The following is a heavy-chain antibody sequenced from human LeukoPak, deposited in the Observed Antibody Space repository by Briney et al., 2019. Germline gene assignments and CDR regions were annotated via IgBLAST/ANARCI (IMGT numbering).Heavy chain of an antibody. J-gene: IGHJ6*02. V-gene: IGHV4-34*01. CDR3: ARYGSGSYYFGNYYYGMDV. CDR1: GGSFSGYY. Sequence: SETLSLTCAVYGGSFSGYYWSWIRQPPGKGLEWIGEINHSGSTNYNPSLKSRVTISVDTSKNQFSLKLSSGTAADTAVYYCARYGSGSYYFGNYYYGMDVWGQGTTVTVSS. D-gene: IGHD3-10*01. CDR2: INHSGST.